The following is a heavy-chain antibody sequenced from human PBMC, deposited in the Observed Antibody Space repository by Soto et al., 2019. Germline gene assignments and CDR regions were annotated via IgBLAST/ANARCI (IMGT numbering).Heavy chain of an antibody. J-gene: IGHJ4*02. V-gene: IGHV4-31*03. Sequence: QVQLQESGPGLVKPSQTLSLTCTVSGGSISSGGYYWSWMRQHPGKGMERIGYIYYSGSNHDNPSLKRRVTMSVDTSKNQCSLKLGSVTAVDTAVYYCAREPSIWGQGTLVTVSS. CDR1: GGSISSGGYY. CDR3: AREPSI. CDR2: IYYSGSN.